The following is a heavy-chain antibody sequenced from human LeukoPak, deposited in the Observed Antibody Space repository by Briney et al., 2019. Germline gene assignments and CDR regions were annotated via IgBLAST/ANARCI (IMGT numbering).Heavy chain of an antibody. J-gene: IGHJ5*02. Sequence: ASVKVSCKASGYTFTSYGISWVRQAPGQGLEWMGWISAYNGNTNYAQKLQGRVTMTTDTSTSTAYMELRSLRSDDTAVYYCARWIQLWLNGAWFDPWGQGTLVTVSS. D-gene: IGHD5-18*01. V-gene: IGHV1-18*01. CDR1: GYTFTSYG. CDR3: ARWIQLWLNGAWFDP. CDR2: ISAYNGNT.